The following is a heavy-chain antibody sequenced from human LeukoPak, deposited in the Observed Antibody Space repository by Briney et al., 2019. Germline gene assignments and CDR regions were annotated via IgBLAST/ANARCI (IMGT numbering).Heavy chain of an antibody. V-gene: IGHV4-59*11. Sequence: SETLSLTCTVSGGSISSHHWSWIRQPPGKGLEWIGYIYYSGSTNYNPSLKSRVTISVDTSKNQFSLKLSSVTAADTAVYYCARTIAAVNWFDPWGQGTLVTVSS. CDR3: ARTIAAVNWFDP. CDR2: IYYSGST. CDR1: GGSISSHH. J-gene: IGHJ5*02. D-gene: IGHD6-13*01.